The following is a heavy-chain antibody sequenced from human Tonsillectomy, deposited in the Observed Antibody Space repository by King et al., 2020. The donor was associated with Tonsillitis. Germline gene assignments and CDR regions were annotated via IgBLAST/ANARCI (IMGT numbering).Heavy chain of an antibody. CDR2: INSDGSSI. Sequence: VQLVESGGGLVQPGGSLRLSCAASRFAFSTYWMYWVRQAPGKGLVWVSRINSDGSSIDYADSVKGRFTISRDNAKNTLFLQMNSLRAEDTGVYYCARDAYGGYAVFDPWGQGTLVTVSS. CDR1: RFAFSTYW. V-gene: IGHV3-74*01. J-gene: IGHJ5*02. D-gene: IGHD4/OR15-4a*01. CDR3: ARDAYGGYAVFDP.